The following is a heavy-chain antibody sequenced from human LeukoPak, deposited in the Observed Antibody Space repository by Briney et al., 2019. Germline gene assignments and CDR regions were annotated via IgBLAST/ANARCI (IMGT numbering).Heavy chain of an antibody. CDR1: GLTFSSYA. D-gene: IGHD3-10*01. Sequence: PGGSLRLSCAASGLTFSSYAMNWVRQAPGKGLEWVSSIGSGGGTYYADSVQGRFTISRDNSKNTLYLQMNSLRAEDTALYYCATRAGYHYSGSGRPLDYWGQGTLVTVSS. CDR3: ATRAGYHYSGSGRPLDY. J-gene: IGHJ4*02. V-gene: IGHV3-23*01. CDR2: IGSGGGT.